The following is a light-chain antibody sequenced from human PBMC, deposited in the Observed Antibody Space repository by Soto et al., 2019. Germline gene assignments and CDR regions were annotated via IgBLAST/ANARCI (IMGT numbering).Light chain of an antibody. CDR3: QQYNSLRT. Sequence: DIQMTQSPSTLSASVGDRVTITCRASQSISSWLAWYQQKPGKAPKLLIYKASILESGVPSRCSGSGSGTEFTLTISSLQPDDFAIYYCQQYNSLRTFGQGTKVEIK. V-gene: IGKV1-5*03. CDR1: QSISSW. J-gene: IGKJ1*01. CDR2: KAS.